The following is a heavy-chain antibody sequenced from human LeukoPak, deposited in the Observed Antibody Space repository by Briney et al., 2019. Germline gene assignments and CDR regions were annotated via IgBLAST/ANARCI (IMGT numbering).Heavy chain of an antibody. CDR3: ARLSRGPWHFDL. CDR1: GGSISSYY. CDR2: IYNSGST. J-gene: IGHJ2*01. Sequence: SETLSLTCTVSGGSISSYYWSWLRQPPGKGLEWIGYIYNSGSTNYNPSLKSRVTISVDTSKNQFSLKLSSVTAADTAVYYYARLSRGPWHFDLWGRGTLVTVSS. D-gene: IGHD3-10*01. V-gene: IGHV4-59*01.